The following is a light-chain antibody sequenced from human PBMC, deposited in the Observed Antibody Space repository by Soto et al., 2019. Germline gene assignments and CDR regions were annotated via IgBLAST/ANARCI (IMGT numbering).Light chain of an antibody. CDR1: GRDIGAYNY. CDR3: SSYTTSYFYV. V-gene: IGLV2-14*01. CDR2: EVG. Sequence: QSVLTQPASVSGSPGQSITISCTGSGRDIGAYNYVSWYQQHPGKAPKLIIYEVGNRPSGVSNRFSASKSAFTASLTISGLQAEDEADYYCSSYTTSYFYVFGPGTKVTVL. J-gene: IGLJ1*01.